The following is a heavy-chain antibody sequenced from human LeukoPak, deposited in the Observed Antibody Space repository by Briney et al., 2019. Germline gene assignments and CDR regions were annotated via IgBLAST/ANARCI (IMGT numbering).Heavy chain of an antibody. CDR2: IYYSGDT. J-gene: IGHJ3*02. V-gene: IGHV4-59*08. CDR3: ARHSPGAFGAFDI. CDR1: GDSISPYY. D-gene: IGHD3-16*01. Sequence: SETLSLTCIVSGDSISPYYWNWIRQPPGKGLEWIGYIYYSGDTNYNPSLKSRVTISVDTSKNQFSLKLSSVTAADTAVYYCARHSPGAFGAFDIWGQGTMVTVSS.